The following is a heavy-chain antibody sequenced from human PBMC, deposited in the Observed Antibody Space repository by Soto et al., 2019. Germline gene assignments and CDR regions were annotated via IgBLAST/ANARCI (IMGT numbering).Heavy chain of an antibody. V-gene: IGHV4-59*01. Sequence: PSETLSLTCTVAGGYIISYYWSWIRQPTGKGLEWIGYIYYSGSTNYNPSLKSRVTISVDTSKNQFSLKLSSVTAADTAVYYCARVRYDILTGYRFDYWGQGTLVTVSS. CDR2: IYYSGST. CDR1: GGYIISYY. J-gene: IGHJ4*02. D-gene: IGHD3-9*01. CDR3: ARVRYDILTGYRFDY.